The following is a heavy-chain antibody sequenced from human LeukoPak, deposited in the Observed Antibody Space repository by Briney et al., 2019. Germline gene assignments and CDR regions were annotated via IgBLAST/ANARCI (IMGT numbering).Heavy chain of an antibody. Sequence: SGPTLVKPTQTLTQTCTFSGFSLSTSGVGVGWIRQPPGKALEWLALIYWNDDKRYSPSLKSRLTITKDTSKNQVVLTMTNMDPVDTATYYCAHRHRMPHFDYWGQGTLVTVSS. CDR2: IYWNDDK. CDR1: GFSLSTSGVG. CDR3: AHRHRMPHFDY. D-gene: IGHD2-15*01. V-gene: IGHV2-5*01. J-gene: IGHJ4*02.